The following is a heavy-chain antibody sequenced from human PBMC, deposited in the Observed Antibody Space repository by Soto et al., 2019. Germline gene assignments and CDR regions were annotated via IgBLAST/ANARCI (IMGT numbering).Heavy chain of an antibody. CDR1: SFTFSHYA. CDR2: VDGGST. Sequence: PGGSLRLSCAASSFTFSHYAMSWVRQAPGRGLEWVSSVDGGSTYYADSVKGRFTISRDNSKNTLYLQMNSLRAEDTAVYYCAKDLRAVGDFWSQGTLVTVSS. V-gene: IGHV3-23*01. J-gene: IGHJ4*02. D-gene: IGHD3-16*01. CDR3: AKDLRAVGDF.